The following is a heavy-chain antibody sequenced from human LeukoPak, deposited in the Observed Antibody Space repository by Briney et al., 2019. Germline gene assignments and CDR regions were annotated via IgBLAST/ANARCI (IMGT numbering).Heavy chain of an antibody. V-gene: IGHV1-2*02. D-gene: IGHD6-19*01. CDR1: GYTLTGYY. CDR2: INPNSGGT. CDR3: ARASHSSGWYGAFDI. Sequence: ASVKVSCKASGYTLTGYYMHWVRQAPGQGLEWMGWINPNSGGTNYAQKFQGRVTMTRDTSISTAYMELSRLRSDDTAVYYCARASHSSGWYGAFDIWGQGTMVTVSS. J-gene: IGHJ3*02.